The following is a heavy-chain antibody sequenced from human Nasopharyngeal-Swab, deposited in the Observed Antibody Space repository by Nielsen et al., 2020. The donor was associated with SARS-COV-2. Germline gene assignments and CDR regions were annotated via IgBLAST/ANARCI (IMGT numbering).Heavy chain of an antibody. J-gene: IGHJ1*01. CDR2: ISGSGDTT. Sequence: GESLKISCAASGFTFSNAWMSWVRQAPGKGLEWVSSISGSGDTTYCADSVKGRFTISRDNSKNTLYLQLNSLRAEDTAVYYCAKGAVGGAVAGTQYFQHWGQGTQVTVSS. V-gene: IGHV3-23*01. CDR1: GFTFSNAW. D-gene: IGHD6-19*01. CDR3: AKGAVGGAVAGTQYFQH.